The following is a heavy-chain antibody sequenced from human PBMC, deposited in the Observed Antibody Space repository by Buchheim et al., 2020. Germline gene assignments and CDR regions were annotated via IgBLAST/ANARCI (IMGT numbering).Heavy chain of an antibody. Sequence: EVQLVESGGGLVKPGGSLRLSCAASGFTFSNALMSWVRQAPGKGLEWVGRIKSKTDGGTTDYAAHVKGRXTISRDDSKNPLYLQMNSLKTEDTAVYYCTTDFPTGVTMIVVVQFYWGQGTL. CDR1: GFTFSNAL. V-gene: IGHV3-15*01. CDR2: IKSKTDGGTT. D-gene: IGHD3-22*01. J-gene: IGHJ4*02. CDR3: TTDFPTGVTMIVVVQFY.